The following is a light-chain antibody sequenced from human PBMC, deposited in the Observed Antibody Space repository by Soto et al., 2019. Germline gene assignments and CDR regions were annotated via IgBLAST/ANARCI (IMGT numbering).Light chain of an antibody. CDR2: DVS. CDR3: SSYTSSSTYV. J-gene: IGLJ1*01. Sequence: QSVLTQPASVSGSPGHPIAISCTGTSSDVGGYNYVSWYQQHPGKAPKLMVYDVSNRPSGVSNRSSGSKSGNTASLTISGLQAEDEADYYCSSYTSSSTYVFGTGTKVTV. V-gene: IGLV2-14*01. CDR1: SSDVGGYNY.